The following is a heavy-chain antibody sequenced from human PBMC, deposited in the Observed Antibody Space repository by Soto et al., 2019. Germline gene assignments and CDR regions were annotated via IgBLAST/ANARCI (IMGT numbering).Heavy chain of an antibody. CDR2: INPNSGGT. D-gene: IGHD2-2*01. Sequence: ASVKVSCKASGYTFTGYYMHWLRQAPGQGLEWMGWINPNSGGTNYAQKFQGRVTMTRDTSISAAYMELSRLRSDDTAVYYCASDIVVVPAAEPGGMDVWGQGTTVTVSS. CDR3: ASDIVVVPAAEPGGMDV. V-gene: IGHV1-2*02. CDR1: GYTFTGYY. J-gene: IGHJ6*02.